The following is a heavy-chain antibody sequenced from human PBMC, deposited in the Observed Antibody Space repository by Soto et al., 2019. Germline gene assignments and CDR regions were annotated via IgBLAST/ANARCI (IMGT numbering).Heavy chain of an antibody. D-gene: IGHD3-22*01. CDR1: GGPINTGDYY. V-gene: IGHV4-30-4*01. Sequence: SETLSLTCTVSGGPINTGDYYWSWVRQPPGKGLEWIGYVYYSGTTYENPSLKSRIAMSVDTSKNQFSLNLYSVTAADTAVYYCATYYDSSGPTFDNWGQGTLVTVSS. CDR2: VYYSGTT. J-gene: IGHJ4*02. CDR3: ATYYDSSGPTFDN.